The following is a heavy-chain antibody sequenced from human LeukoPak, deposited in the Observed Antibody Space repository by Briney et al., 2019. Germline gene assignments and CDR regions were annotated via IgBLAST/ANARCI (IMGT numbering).Heavy chain of an antibody. Sequence: GGSLRLSCAASGFTFSNYNMAWVRQAPGKGLEWVSHVLSSGTTYYADSVKGRFTISRDNAKNSLYLRMNSLRDEDTAVYYCVTGLVGSTNYWGQGTLVTVSS. D-gene: IGHD1-26*01. CDR3: VTGLVGSTNY. CDR2: VLSSGTT. V-gene: IGHV3-48*02. CDR1: GFTFSNYN. J-gene: IGHJ4*02.